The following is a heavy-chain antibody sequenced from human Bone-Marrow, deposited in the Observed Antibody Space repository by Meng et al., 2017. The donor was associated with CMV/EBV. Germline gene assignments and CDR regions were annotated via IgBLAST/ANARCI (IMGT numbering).Heavy chain of an antibody. D-gene: IGHD1-26*01. CDR2: ISGSGGST. CDR3: ARGEWEVEFGY. CDR1: GFTFSSYA. J-gene: IGHJ4*02. V-gene: IGHV3-23*01. Sequence: GESLKISCAASGFTFSSYAMSWVRQAPGKGLEWVSAISGSGGSTYYADSVKGRFTISRDNSKNTLYLQMNSLRAEDTAVYYCARGEWEVEFGYWGQGTLVTVSS.